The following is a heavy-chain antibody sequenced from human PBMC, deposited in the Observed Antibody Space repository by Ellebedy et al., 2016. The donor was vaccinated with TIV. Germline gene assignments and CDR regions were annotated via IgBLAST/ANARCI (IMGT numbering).Heavy chain of an antibody. CDR1: GFTFSSNW. V-gene: IGHV3-7*03. D-gene: IGHD3-10*01. Sequence: GESLKISCAASGFTFSSNWMSWARQTPGKGLEWVAYIKQDGSEKYYVDSVKGRFTISRDNAKNSLYLQMNSLRAEDTAVYYCARGRSFNWGQGTLVTVSS. J-gene: IGHJ4*02. CDR2: IKQDGSEK. CDR3: ARGRSFN.